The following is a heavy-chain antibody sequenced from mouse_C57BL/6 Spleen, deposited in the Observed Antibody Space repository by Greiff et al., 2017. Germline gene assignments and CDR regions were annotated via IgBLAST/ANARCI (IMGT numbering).Heavy chain of an antibody. J-gene: IGHJ2*01. Sequence: DVHLVESGGGLVKPGGSLKLSCAASGFTFSSYAMSWVRQTPEKRLEWVATISDGGSYTYYPDNVKGRFTISRDNAKNNLYLQMSHLKSEDTAMYYCARRDGNYYFDYWGQGTTLTVSS. CDR3: ARRDGNYYFDY. V-gene: IGHV5-4*01. D-gene: IGHD2-1*01. CDR2: ISDGGSYT. CDR1: GFTFSSYA.